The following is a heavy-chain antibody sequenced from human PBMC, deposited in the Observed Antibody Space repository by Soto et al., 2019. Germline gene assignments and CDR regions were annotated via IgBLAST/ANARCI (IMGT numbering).Heavy chain of an antibody. CDR3: ARAADYGDLKFDY. J-gene: IGHJ4*02. Sequence: SETLSLTCTVSGGSISSYYWSWIRQPPGKGLEWIGYIYYSGSTNYNPSLKSRVTISVDTSKNQFSLKLSSVTAADTAVYYCARAADYGDLKFDYWGQGTPVTVSS. CDR1: GGSISSYY. V-gene: IGHV4-59*01. D-gene: IGHD4-17*01. CDR2: IYYSGST.